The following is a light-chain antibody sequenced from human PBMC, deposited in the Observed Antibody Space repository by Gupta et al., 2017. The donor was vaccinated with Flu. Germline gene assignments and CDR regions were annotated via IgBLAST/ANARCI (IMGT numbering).Light chain of an antibody. Sequence: PSSLSASVGDRVTLTCQASQDIHNYLNWYQQKPGKAPKLLIYDASELETGVPSRFSGSGSGTEFTFSISSLHPEDIATYYCQQYKNFPKTFGQGTKLEIK. CDR3: QQYKNFPKT. CDR2: DAS. J-gene: IGKJ2*01. CDR1: QDIHNY. V-gene: IGKV1-33*01.